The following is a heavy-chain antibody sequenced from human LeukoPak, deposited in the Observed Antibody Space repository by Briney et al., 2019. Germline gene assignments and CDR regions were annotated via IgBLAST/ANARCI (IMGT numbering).Heavy chain of an antibody. J-gene: IGHJ4*02. CDR1: GFTFSSYG. CDR3: AKDHGFGRPSGCSDY. D-gene: IGHD6-19*01. CDR2: ISYDGSNK. Sequence: GRSLRLSCAASGFTFSSYGMHWVRQAPGKGLEWVAVISYDGSNKHYADSVKGRFTISRDNSKNTLYLQMNSLRAEDTAVYYCAKDHGFGRPSGCSDYWGQGTLVTVSS. V-gene: IGHV3-30*18.